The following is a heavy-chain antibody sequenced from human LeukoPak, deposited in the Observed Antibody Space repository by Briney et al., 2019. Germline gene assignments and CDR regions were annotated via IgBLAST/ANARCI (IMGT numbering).Heavy chain of an antibody. CDR3: ARGGVGLLIIPGWEYDNYGLDV. J-gene: IGHJ6*02. Sequence: GGSLRVSCAASAFTLSTDSMNWVREDAGKGLEWVSAVRSSASYMYYADSVKGRFTSSRDSAKNSLYLHMNSLRAEDTAVYYCARGGVGLLIIPGWEYDNYGLDVWGQGTTVTVSS. CDR2: VRSSASYM. V-gene: IGHV3-21*01. CDR1: AFTLSTDS. D-gene: IGHD3/OR15-3a*01.